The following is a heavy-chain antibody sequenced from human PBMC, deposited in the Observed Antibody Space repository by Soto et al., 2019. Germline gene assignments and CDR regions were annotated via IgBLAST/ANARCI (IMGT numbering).Heavy chain of an antibody. Sequence: PSETLSLTCTVSGVSISSSSYCWGWIRQPPGKGLEWIGSIYYSGSTYYNPSLKSRVTISVDTSKNQFSLKLSSVTAADTAVYYCASQQLVHYYYGMDVWGQGTTVTVS. CDR1: GVSISSSSYC. D-gene: IGHD6-13*01. CDR3: ASQQLVHYYYGMDV. J-gene: IGHJ6*02. V-gene: IGHV4-39*01. CDR2: IYYSGST.